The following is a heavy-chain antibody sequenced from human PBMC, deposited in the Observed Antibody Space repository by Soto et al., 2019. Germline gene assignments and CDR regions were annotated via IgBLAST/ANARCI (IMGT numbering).Heavy chain of an antibody. J-gene: IGHJ4*02. V-gene: IGHV1-18*01. Sequence: QVQLVQSGAEVKRPGASVKVSCTASGYTFTNFGVTWVRQAPGQGLEWMSWISPETGKTYCARKLQGRVTMTTDTSTNTACMELGSLRSDDTGVYYCVRDLRDYGGDVGYFDYWGQGTLVTVSS. CDR2: ISPETGKT. D-gene: IGHD2-21*02. CDR1: GYTFTNFG. CDR3: VRDLRDYGGDVGYFDY.